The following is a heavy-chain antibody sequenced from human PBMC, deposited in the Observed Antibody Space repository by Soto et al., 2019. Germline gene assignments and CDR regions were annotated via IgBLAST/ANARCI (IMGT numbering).Heavy chain of an antibody. V-gene: IGHV4-30-4*01. CDR1: GGSISSGNFC. CDR2: IYFRGNT. J-gene: IGHJ4*01. Sequence: VQLQESGPGLVRPSETLSLTCTVSGGSISSGNFCWSWIRQPSGKGLEWIAYIYFRGNTSYNPTRKSRLTISINTLNHQFSLKLTSVPAAGTAVYCCAHASHGGNANCERWGYGALVNVSS. D-gene: IGHD7-27*01. CDR3: AHASHGGNANCER.